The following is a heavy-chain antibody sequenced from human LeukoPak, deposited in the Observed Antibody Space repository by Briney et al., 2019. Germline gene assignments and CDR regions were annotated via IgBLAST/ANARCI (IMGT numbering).Heavy chain of an antibody. D-gene: IGHD3-22*01. CDR3: ARLEDSYYYIDV. J-gene: IGHJ6*03. CDR2: INPNSGGT. Sequence: ASVKVSCKACGYTFTGYYMHWVRQAPGQGLESMGWINPNSGGTNYAQKFQGRVTMTRDTSISTAYMELRSLRSDDTAVYYCARLEDSYYYIDVWGKGTTVTVSS. V-gene: IGHV1-2*02. CDR1: GYTFTGYY.